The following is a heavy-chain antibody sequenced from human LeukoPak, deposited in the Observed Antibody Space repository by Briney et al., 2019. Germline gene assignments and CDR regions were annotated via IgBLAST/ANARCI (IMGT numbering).Heavy chain of an antibody. Sequence: SETLSLTCTVSGGSIGSYYWSWIRQPPGKGLEWIGYFYYTGSTNYNPSLKSRVTISADTSKTQFSLKLNSVTAADTAVYYCASIAVAGTLFDYWGQGTLVTVSS. CDR3: ASIAVAGTLFDY. D-gene: IGHD6-19*01. J-gene: IGHJ4*02. CDR2: FYYTGST. V-gene: IGHV4-59*01. CDR1: GGSIGSYY.